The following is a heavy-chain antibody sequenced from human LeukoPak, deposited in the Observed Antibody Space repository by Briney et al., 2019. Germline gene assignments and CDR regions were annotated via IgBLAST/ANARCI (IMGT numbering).Heavy chain of an antibody. J-gene: IGHJ3*02. CDR2: ISGSGGST. V-gene: IGHV3-23*01. CDR1: GFTFSSYA. Sequence: GGSLRLSCAASGFTFSSYAMSWVRQAPGKGLEWVSAISGSGGSTYYADSVKGRFTISRDNSKNTLYLQMNSLRAEDTAVYYCAKRPRSTVTTKGDAFDIWGQGTMVTVSS. CDR3: AKRPRSTVTTKGDAFDI. D-gene: IGHD4-17*01.